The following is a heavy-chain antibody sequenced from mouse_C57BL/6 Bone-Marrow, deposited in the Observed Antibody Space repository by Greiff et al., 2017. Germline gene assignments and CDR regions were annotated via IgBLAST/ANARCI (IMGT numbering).Heavy chain of an antibody. V-gene: IGHV1-64*01. Sequence: QVQLQQPGAELVKPGASVKLSCKASGYTFTSYWMHWVKQRPGQGLEWIGMIHPNSGSNNYTEKFKSKATLTVDKSSSTAYMQLSSLTSEDSAVYFCARITTVVAEGYAMDYWGQGTSVTVSS. CDR2: IHPNSGSN. D-gene: IGHD1-1*01. CDR3: ARITTVVAEGYAMDY. J-gene: IGHJ4*01. CDR1: GYTFTSYW.